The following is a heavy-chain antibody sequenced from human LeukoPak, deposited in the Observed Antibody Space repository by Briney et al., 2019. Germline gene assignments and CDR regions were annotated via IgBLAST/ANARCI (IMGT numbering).Heavy chain of an antibody. V-gene: IGHV1-18*01. CDR1: GYTFTSYG. Sequence: GASVKVSCKASGYTFTSYGISWARQAPGQGLEWMGWISAYNGNTNYAQKLQGRVTMTTDTSTSTAYMELRSLRSDDTAVYYCASLVYSYGLDYWGQGTLVTVSS. D-gene: IGHD5-18*01. J-gene: IGHJ4*02. CDR3: ASLVYSYGLDY. CDR2: ISAYNGNT.